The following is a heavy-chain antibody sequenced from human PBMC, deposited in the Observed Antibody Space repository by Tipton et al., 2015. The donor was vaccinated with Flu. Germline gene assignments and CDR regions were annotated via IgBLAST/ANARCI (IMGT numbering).Heavy chain of an antibody. V-gene: IGHV4-59*01. J-gene: IGHJ4*02. Sequence: TLSLTCTVSGGSISSYYWSWIRQPPGKGLEWIGYIYYSGSTNYNPSLKSRVTISVDTSKNQFSLKLSSVTAADTAVYYCARDRWFRDLDYWGQGTLVTVSS. D-gene: IGHD3-10*01. CDR1: GGSISSYY. CDR2: IYYSGST. CDR3: ARDRWFRDLDY.